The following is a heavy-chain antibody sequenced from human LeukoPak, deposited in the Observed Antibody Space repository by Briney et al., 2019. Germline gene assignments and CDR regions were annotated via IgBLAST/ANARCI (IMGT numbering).Heavy chain of an antibody. V-gene: IGHV3-48*01. Sequence: GGSLSLSCAASGPTFSSYSMNWVRQAPGRGLEWVSYIDSSSSNINYADSVKGRFTISRDNAKNSLYLQMNSLTTEDTAVYYCASPFDYWGQGTLVTVSS. CDR3: ASPFDY. CDR2: IDSSSSNI. CDR1: GPTFSSYS. J-gene: IGHJ4*02.